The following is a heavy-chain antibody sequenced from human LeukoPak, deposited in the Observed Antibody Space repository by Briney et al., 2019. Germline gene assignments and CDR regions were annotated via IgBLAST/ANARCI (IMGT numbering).Heavy chain of an antibody. CDR3: ARVGDYDLGDY. V-gene: IGHV7-4-1*02. J-gene: IGHJ4*02. D-gene: IGHD3-3*01. CDR2: INTNTGNP. CDR1: GYTFINFA. Sequence: ASVKVSCKASGYTFINFAMHWVRQAPGQGLEWMGWINTNTGNPTYAQGFTGRFVFSLDTSVSTAYLQISSLKAEDTAVYYCARVGDYDLGDYWGQGTLVTVSS.